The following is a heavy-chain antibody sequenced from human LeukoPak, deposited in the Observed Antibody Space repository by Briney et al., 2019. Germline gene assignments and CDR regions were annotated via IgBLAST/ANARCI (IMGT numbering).Heavy chain of an antibody. V-gene: IGHV3-53*01. Sequence: GGSLRLSCAASGFTVSSNYMSWVRQAPGKGLEWVSVIYSGGSTYYADSVKGRFTISRDNSKNTLYLQMNSLRAEDTAVYYCARDSFWFRELVGYWGQGTLVTVSS. J-gene: IGHJ4*02. CDR2: IYSGGST. D-gene: IGHD3-10*01. CDR3: ARDSFWFRELVGY. CDR1: GFTVSSNY.